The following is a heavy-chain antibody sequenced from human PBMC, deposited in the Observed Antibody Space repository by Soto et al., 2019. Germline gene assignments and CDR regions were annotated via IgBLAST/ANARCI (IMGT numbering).Heavy chain of an antibody. CDR1: GFTFSSYA. V-gene: IGHV3-23*01. J-gene: IGHJ4*02. CDR2: ISGSGGST. CDR3: AKVASIYYYGSGSPYYFDY. Sequence: EVQLLESGGGLVQPGGSLRLSRAASGFTFSSYAMSWVRQAPGKGLEWVSAISGSGGSTYYADSVKGRFTISRDNSKNTLYLQMNSLRAEDTAVYYCAKVASIYYYGSGSPYYFDYWGQGTLVTVSS. D-gene: IGHD3-10*01.